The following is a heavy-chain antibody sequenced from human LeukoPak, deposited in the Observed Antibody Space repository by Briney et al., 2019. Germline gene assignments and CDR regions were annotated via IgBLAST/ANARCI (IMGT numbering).Heavy chain of an antibody. V-gene: IGHV3-21*01. J-gene: IGHJ5*02. D-gene: IGHD3-10*01. Sequence: GGSLRLSCAASGFTLSSYSMNWVRQAPGKGLEWVSFISSSSGYIYYADSVKGRFTISRDNAKNSLYLQMNSLRAEDTAVYYCARVWFGESGWFDPWGQGTLVTVSS. CDR2: ISSSSGYI. CDR1: GFTLSSYS. CDR3: ARVWFGESGWFDP.